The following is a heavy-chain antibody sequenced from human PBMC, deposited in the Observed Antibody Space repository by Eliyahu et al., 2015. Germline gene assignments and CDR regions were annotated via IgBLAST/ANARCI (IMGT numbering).Heavy chain of an antibody. CDR1: GFXFXEXN. J-gene: IGHJ6*02. D-gene: IGHD2-21*01. Sequence: QAQLVESGGGLVKPGGSLRLSCAASGFXFXEXNMNWIRQAPGKGLEWVAYISGRGTSVFYADPVKGRFTVSRDNTNNSLYLQMSSLRVEDTAVYYCARDRYEGNGRDLAISFHFGMDVWGQGTTVAVSS. V-gene: IGHV3-11*01. CDR2: ISGRGTSV. CDR3: ARDRYEGNGRDLAISFHFGMDV.